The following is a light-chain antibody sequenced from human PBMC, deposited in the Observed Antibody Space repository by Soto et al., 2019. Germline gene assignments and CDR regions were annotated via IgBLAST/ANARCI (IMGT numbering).Light chain of an antibody. CDR3: SSYTTTNTYV. V-gene: IGLV2-14*01. CDR1: SSDVGGYNY. Sequence: QSALTQPASASGSPGQSITISCTGTSSDVGGYNYVSWSQQHPGKAPKLMIYEVSNRPSGVSNRFSGSKSGNTASLTISGLQAEDEADYYCSSYTTTNTYVFGTGTKVTVL. CDR2: EVS. J-gene: IGLJ1*01.